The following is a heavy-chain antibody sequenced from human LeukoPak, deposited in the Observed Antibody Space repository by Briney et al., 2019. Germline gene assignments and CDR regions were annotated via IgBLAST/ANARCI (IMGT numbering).Heavy chain of an antibody. D-gene: IGHD3-10*01. V-gene: IGHV4-39*07. CDR3: ARVRAGDLSALYYYGSGASFDP. CDR1: GGSISSSSYY. CDR2: IYYSGST. Sequence: PSETLSLTCTVSGGSISSSSYYWGWIRQPPGKGLEGIGSIYYSGSTYYNPSLKSRVTISVDTSKNQFSLKLSSVTAADTAVYYCARVRAGDLSALYYYGSGASFDPWGQGTLVTVSS. J-gene: IGHJ5*02.